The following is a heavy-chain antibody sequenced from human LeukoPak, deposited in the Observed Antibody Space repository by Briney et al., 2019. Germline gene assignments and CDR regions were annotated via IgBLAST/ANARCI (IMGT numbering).Heavy chain of an antibody. CDR3: ARARGSNDVFDI. Sequence: SETLSLTCTVSGGSISSSSYFWGWTRQPLGKGLEWIGTIFYRGNTYYNPSLKSRVIISVDTSKNQFSLKLNSVTAADTAVYYCARARGSNDVFDIWGQGTLVTVSS. V-gene: IGHV4-39*02. J-gene: IGHJ3*02. CDR2: IFYRGNT. D-gene: IGHD3-16*01. CDR1: GGSISSSSYF.